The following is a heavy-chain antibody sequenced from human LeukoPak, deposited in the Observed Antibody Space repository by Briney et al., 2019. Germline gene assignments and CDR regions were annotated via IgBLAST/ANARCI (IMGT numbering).Heavy chain of an antibody. J-gene: IGHJ4*02. V-gene: IGHV3-15*04. CDR3: TRGYGDY. Sequence: GGSLRLSCAVSGFTFKNAWMSWVRQAPGERPEWVGRSGTKKNGATADYAALVKGRFTITRDDSRTTLYLQMTGLKTEDTAVYYCTRGYGDYWGRGTRVIVSS. D-gene: IGHD4-17*01. CDR2: SGTKKNGATA. CDR1: GFTFKNAW.